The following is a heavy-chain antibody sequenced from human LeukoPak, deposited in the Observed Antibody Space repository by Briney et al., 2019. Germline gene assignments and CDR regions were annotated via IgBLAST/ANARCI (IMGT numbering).Heavy chain of an antibody. V-gene: IGHV3-30*18. Sequence: PGGSLRLSCAASGFPFSDYGMYWVRQAPGKGLEWLAVISHDGNNKYYADSVKGRFTISRDNSKNTLYLQMNSLRPEDTAVYYCANAAGLRSFDWLPYFDYWGQGTLVAVSS. J-gene: IGHJ4*02. CDR2: ISHDGNNK. CDR1: GFPFSDYG. D-gene: IGHD3-9*01. CDR3: ANAAGLRSFDWLPYFDY.